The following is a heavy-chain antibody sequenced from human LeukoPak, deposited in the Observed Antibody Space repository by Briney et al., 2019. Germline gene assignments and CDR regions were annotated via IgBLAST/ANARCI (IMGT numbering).Heavy chain of an antibody. J-gene: IGHJ4*02. CDR1: GFTLSSYA. Sequence: GGSLRLSCAASGFTLSSYAMSWVREAPGKGLEWVSAISGSGGSTYYADSVKGRFTISRDNSKNTLYLQMNSLRAEDTAVYYCAKDRQWLRVTTFDYWGQGTLVTVSS. CDR3: AKDRQWLRVTTFDY. D-gene: IGHD6-19*01. CDR2: ISGSGGST. V-gene: IGHV3-23*01.